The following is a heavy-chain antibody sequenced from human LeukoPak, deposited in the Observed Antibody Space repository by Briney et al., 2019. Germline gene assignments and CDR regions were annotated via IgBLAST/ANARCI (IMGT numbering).Heavy chain of an antibody. V-gene: IGHV3-53*05. CDR3: AKVGDSYGSGSFDF. D-gene: IGHD3-10*01. J-gene: IGHJ5*01. CDR2: IYSGGST. CDR1: GFTVSSNY. Sequence: GGSLRLSCAASGFTVSSNYMSWVRQAPGKGLEWVSVIYSGGSTYYADSVKGRFTISRDNSKNTLYLQMNSLRAEDTAVYYCAKVGDSYGSGSFDFWGQGTLVTVSS.